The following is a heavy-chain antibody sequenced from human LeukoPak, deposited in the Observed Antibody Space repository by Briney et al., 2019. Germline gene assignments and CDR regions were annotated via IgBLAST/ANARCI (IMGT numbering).Heavy chain of an antibody. J-gene: IGHJ4*02. CDR1: GFTFSSYA. D-gene: IGHD6-13*01. Sequence: HPGGSLRLSCAASGFTFSSYAMSWVRQAPGKGLEWVSAISGSGGSTYYADSVKGRFTISRDNAKNSLYLQMNSLRAEDTAVYYCAREGDLPGYSSSWSHFDYWGQGTLVTVSS. V-gene: IGHV3-23*01. CDR2: ISGSGGST. CDR3: AREGDLPGYSSSWSHFDY.